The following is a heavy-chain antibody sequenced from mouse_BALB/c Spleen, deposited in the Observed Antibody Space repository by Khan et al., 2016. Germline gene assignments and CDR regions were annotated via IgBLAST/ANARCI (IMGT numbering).Heavy chain of an antibody. Sequence: EVQLVESGGGLVQPKGSLKLSCAASGFTFNTYAMNWVRQAPGKGLEWVARIRSKSNNYATYYADSEKDRFTISRDDSQSMLYLQMNNLKTEDTAMYYCVLRYFDVWGAGTTVTVSS. J-gene: IGHJ1*01. CDR1: GFTFNTYA. CDR2: IRSKSNNYAT. V-gene: IGHV10-1*02. CDR3: VLRYFDV. D-gene: IGHD1-1*01.